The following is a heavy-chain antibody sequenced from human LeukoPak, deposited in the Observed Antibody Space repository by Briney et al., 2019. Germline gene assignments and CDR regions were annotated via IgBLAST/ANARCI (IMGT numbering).Heavy chain of an antibody. CDR1: GGSISSSSYY. Sequence: PSETLSLTCTVSGGSISSSSYYWGWIRPPPWKGLEWIGSIYYSGSTYYNPSLKSRVTISVDTSKNQFSLKLSSVTTADTAVYYCARRIAAVAGYYAFDYWGQGTLVTVSS. D-gene: IGHD6-19*01. V-gene: IGHV4-39*01. CDR2: IYYSGST. CDR3: ARRIAAVAGYYAFDY. J-gene: IGHJ4*02.